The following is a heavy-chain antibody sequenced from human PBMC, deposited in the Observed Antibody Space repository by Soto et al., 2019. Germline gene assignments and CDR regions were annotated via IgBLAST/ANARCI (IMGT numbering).Heavy chain of an antibody. D-gene: IGHD1-26*01. Sequence: GGSLRISCQGSGYSFSNYWLGWVRQIPGKGLEWMGILFPGDSDTKYSPSFQGQVTISVDKSITTAYLLFTSLKASDTAIYFCARLPNLYSPYFDYWGQGTLVTVSS. J-gene: IGHJ4*02. V-gene: IGHV5-51*01. CDR1: GYSFSNYW. CDR2: LFPGDSDT. CDR3: ARLPNLYSPYFDY.